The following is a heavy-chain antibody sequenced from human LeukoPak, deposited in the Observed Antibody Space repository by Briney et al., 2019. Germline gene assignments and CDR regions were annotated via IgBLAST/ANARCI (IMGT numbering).Heavy chain of an antibody. D-gene: IGHD3-9*01. J-gene: IGHJ3*01. V-gene: IGHV3-23*01. CDR1: GFTFSSYA. CDR3: AKASGEYDILTGDAFDV. Sequence: GGSLTLSCAASGFTFSSYAMSWVRQPPGKGREWVSAISGRGGSTYYADTVKGRFTISRDNSKSTLYLQMNSLRAEDTAVYYCAKASGEYDILTGDAFDVWGQGTMVTVSS. CDR2: ISGRGGST.